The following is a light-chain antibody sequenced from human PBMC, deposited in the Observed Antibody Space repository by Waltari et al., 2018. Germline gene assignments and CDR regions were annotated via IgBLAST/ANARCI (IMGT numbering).Light chain of an antibody. CDR3: QQYNNWPPWT. CDR1: QSVGSN. V-gene: IGKV3-15*01. Sequence: DIVMTQSPATLSMSPGERATLSCRASQSVGSNLAWYQQKPGQAHRLLIYGTSTRATGIPARFSGSGSGTEFTLTISSLQSEDVALYYCQQYNNWPPWTFGQGTKVEIK. J-gene: IGKJ1*01. CDR2: GTS.